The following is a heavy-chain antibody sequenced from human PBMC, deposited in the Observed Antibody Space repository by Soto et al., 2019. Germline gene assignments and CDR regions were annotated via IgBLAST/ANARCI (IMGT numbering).Heavy chain of an antibody. CDR3: ARGVGPSWSYYNSYFDY. CDR1: GFTLSSYS. D-gene: IGHD3-10*01. CDR2: ISSSSSYI. Sequence: EEQLVESGGGLVKPGGSLRLSCAASGFTLSSYSMNWVRQAPGKGLEWVSSISSSSSYIYYADSVKGRFTISRDNAKNSLYLQMNSLRAEDTAVYYCARGVGPSWSYYNSYFDYWGQGTLVTVSS. V-gene: IGHV3-21*01. J-gene: IGHJ4*02.